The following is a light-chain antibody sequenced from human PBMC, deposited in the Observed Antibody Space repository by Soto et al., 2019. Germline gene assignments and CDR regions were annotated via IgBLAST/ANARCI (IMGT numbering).Light chain of an antibody. CDR1: SSNIGAGYD. J-gene: IGLJ1*01. CDR2: GNS. Sequence: QSVLTQPPSVSGAPVQKVTISFTGSSSNIGAGYDVHWYQQLPGTAPKLLIYGNSNRPSGVPDRFSGSKSGTSASLAITGLQAEDEADYYCQSYDSXLSGYVFGTGTKVTVL. CDR3: QSYDSXLSGYV. V-gene: IGLV1-40*01.